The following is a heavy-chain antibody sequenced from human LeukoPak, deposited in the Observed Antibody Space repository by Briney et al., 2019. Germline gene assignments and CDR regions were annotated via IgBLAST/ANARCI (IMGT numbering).Heavy chain of an antibody. CDR3: TRVGYIDEGIDY. V-gene: IGHV3-7*04. CDR2: IKQDGSKK. J-gene: IGHJ4*02. Sequence: GGSLRLSCVASGFPFSSYWMTWVRQAPGKGLEWVANIKQDGSKKSYVGSVKGRFTISRDNAKNSLYLQMNSLRAEDTAIYYCTRVGYIDEGIDYWGQGTLVTVSS. CDR1: GFPFSSYW. D-gene: IGHD5-24*01.